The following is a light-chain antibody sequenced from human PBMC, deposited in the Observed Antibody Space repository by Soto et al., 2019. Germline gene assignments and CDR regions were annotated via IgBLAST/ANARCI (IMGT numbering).Light chain of an antibody. V-gene: IGLV7-43*01. CDR3: LLYYGGARV. J-gene: IGLJ2*01. CDR2: STS. CDR1: TGAVATGHY. Sequence: QTVVTQEPSLTVSPGGTVTLTCGSSTGAVATGHYAYWFQQKPGQAPRPLIYSTSNKHSWTPARFSGSLLGGKAALTLSGVQPEDEAEYYCLLYYGGARVFGGGTKVTVL.